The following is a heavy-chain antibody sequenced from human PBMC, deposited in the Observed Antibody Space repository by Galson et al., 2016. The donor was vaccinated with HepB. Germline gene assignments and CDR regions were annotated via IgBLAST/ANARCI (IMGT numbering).Heavy chain of an antibody. Sequence: SLRLSCAASGFRFSGYAMTWVRQAPGKGLEWVSGISGSGEHTYYADNVKGRFTISRDNSKTTLYVQMTSLRVEDTAVYYCAKGSIWVSAALYGMDVGGQGTTVTVSS. V-gene: IGHV3-23*01. CDR3: AKGSIWVSAALYGMDV. CDR1: GFRFSGYA. D-gene: IGHD2-21*01. J-gene: IGHJ6*02. CDR2: ISGSGEHT.